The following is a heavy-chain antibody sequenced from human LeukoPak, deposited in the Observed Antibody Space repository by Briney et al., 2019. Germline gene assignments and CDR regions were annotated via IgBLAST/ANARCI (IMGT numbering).Heavy chain of an antibody. J-gene: IGHJ6*02. CDR2: IKQDGSGK. CDR1: GFTFSSYW. CDR3: ARDLYCSSTSCYIYYYYYGMDV. V-gene: IGHV3-7*01. Sequence: GGSLRLSCAASGFTFSSYWMSWVRQAPGKGLEWVANIKQDGSGKYYVDSVKGRFTISRDNAKNSLYLQMNSLRAEDTAVYYCARDLYCSSTSCYIYYYYYGMDVWGQGTTVTVSS. D-gene: IGHD2-2*02.